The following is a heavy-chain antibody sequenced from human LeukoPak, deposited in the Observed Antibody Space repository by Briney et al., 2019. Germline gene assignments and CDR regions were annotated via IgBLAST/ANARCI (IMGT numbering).Heavy chain of an antibody. Sequence: GGSLRLSCAASGFTFSSYAMSWVRQAPGKGLEWVSAISGSGGSTYYADSVKGRFTISRDNSKNTLYLQMNSLRAEDTAVYYCEKDLFCGGDCWENYFDYWGQGTLVTVSS. D-gene: IGHD2-21*02. V-gene: IGHV3-23*01. CDR1: GFTFSSYA. CDR2: ISGSGGST. CDR3: EKDLFCGGDCWENYFDY. J-gene: IGHJ4*02.